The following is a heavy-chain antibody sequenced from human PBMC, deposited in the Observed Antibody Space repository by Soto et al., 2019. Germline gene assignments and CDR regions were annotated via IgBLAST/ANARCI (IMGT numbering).Heavy chain of an antibody. D-gene: IGHD3-22*01. V-gene: IGHV4-31*02. CDR3: ARALVTDYNSRDYHYYFAMDA. CDR2: VYHTGTT. Sequence: SETLSLTCVVSGGPVSGDDLYWSWIRHLPGKGLEWIANVYHTGTTYYNPSLKSRVSMSVDTSQNQFSLILASVTAADTAVYYCARALVTDYNSRDYHYYFAMDAWGQGTSVT. J-gene: IGHJ6*02. CDR1: GGPVSGDDLY.